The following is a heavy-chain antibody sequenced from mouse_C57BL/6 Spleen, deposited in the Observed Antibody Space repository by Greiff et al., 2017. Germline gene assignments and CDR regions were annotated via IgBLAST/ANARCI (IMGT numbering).Heavy chain of an antibody. J-gene: IGHJ3*01. CDR2: IFPGSGST. CDR1: GYTFTDYY. CDR3: ARGEDPLGDYDEGAWFAY. Sequence: VQLQQSGPELVKPGASVKISCKASGYTFTDYYINWVKQRPGQGLEWIGWIFPGSGSTYYNEKFKGKATLTVDKSSSTAYMLLSSLTSEDSAVYFCARGEDPLGDYDEGAWFAYWGQGTLVTVSA. V-gene: IGHV1-75*01. D-gene: IGHD2-4*01.